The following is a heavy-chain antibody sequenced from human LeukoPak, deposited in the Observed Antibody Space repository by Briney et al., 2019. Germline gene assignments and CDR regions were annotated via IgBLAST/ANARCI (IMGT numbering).Heavy chain of an antibody. CDR2: ISRGSGFI. V-gene: IGHV3-21*01. J-gene: IGHJ6*02. D-gene: IGHD3-22*01. CDR3: ARDRNNYDTTGSLGYGLDV. CDR1: GFTFSRCS. Sequence: GGSLRLPCAASGFTFSRCSMHWVRQPPAKGLEWVSSISRGSGFIVYEDSVKGRFTISRDNHRNSLHLRMNSLRADDTAVYYCARDRNNYDTTGSLGYGLDVWGQGTTVTVS.